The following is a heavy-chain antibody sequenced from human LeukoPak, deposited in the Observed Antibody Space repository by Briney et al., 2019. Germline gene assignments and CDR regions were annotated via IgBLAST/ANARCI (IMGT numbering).Heavy chain of an antibody. CDR1: GGTFSSYA. D-gene: IGHD1-1*01. CDR2: IIPILGIA. Sequence: SSVKVSCKASGGTFSSYAISWVRQAPGQGLEWMGRIIPILGIANYAQKFQGRVTITADKSTSTAYMELSSLRSEDTAVYYCARGLNWNFRFGSGGMDVWGQGTTVTVSS. V-gene: IGHV1-69*04. J-gene: IGHJ6*02. CDR3: ARGLNWNFRFGSGGMDV.